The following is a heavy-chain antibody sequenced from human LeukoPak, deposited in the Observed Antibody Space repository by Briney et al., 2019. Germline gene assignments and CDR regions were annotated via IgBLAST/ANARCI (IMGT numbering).Heavy chain of an antibody. J-gene: IGHJ6*03. CDR1: GYTFTSYG. Sequence: GASVKVSCKASGYTFTSYGIGWVRQAPGQGLEWMGWISAYNGNTNYAQKLQGRVTMTTDTSTSTAYMELRSLRSDDTAVYYCARGGRWLQMGDYYYYMDVWGKGTTVTVSS. V-gene: IGHV1-18*01. D-gene: IGHD5-24*01. CDR3: ARGGRWLQMGDYYYYMDV. CDR2: ISAYNGNT.